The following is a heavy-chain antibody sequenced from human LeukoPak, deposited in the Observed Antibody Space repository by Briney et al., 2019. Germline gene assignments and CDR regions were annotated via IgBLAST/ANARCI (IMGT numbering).Heavy chain of an antibody. CDR1: GFTFSSYE. CDR3: AAVAAVTDAFDI. J-gene: IGHJ3*02. D-gene: IGHD5-18*01. V-gene: IGHV3-48*03. Sequence: PGGSLRLSCAASGFTFSSYEMNWVRQAPGKGLEWVSYISSSGSTIYYADSVKGRFTISRDNAKNSLYLQMNSLRAEDTAVYYCAAVAAVTDAFDIWGQGTMVTVSS. CDR2: ISSSGSTI.